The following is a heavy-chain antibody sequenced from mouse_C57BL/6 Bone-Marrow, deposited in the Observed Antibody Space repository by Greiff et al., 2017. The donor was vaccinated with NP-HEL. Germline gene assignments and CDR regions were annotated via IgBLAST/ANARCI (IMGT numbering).Heavy chain of an antibody. CDR1: GFTFSSYG. CDR3: ARHNLEDAMDY. V-gene: IGHV5-6*02. CDR2: ISSGGSYT. J-gene: IGHJ4*01. D-gene: IGHD4-1*01. Sequence: DVMLVESGGDLVKPGGSLKLSCAASGFTFSSYGMSWVRQTPDKRLEWVATISSGGSYTYYPDSVKGRFTICRDNAKNTLYLQMSSLKSEDTAMYYCARHNLEDAMDYWGQGTSVTVSS.